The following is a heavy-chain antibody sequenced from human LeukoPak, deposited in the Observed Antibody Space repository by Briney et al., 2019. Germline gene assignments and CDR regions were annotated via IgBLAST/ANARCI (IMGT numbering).Heavy chain of an antibody. CDR3: VRGGPENDNWRYYVDF. J-gene: IGHJ4*02. D-gene: IGHD1-1*01. CDR1: GDSINSINKYY. V-gene: IGHV4-61*01. Sequence: PSETLSLTCTVSGDSINSINKYYWSWIQHSPGKGLEWIGYISYSGSTNYNTSLKSRVTISVDTSKNQFSLKMTSVTAADTAVYYCVRGGPENDNWRYYVDFWGQGSLVTVSS. CDR2: ISYSGST.